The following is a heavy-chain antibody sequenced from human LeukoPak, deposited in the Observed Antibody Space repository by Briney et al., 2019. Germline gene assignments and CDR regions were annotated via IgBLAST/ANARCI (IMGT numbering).Heavy chain of an antibody. CDR2: IYSGGST. V-gene: IGHV3-66*01. D-gene: IGHD6-19*01. Sequence: GGSLRLSCAASGFTVSSNYMSWARKPPGKGLEWASVIYSGGSTYYADSVKGRFTISRDNSKNTLYLQMNSLRAEDTAVYYCARDSGSGWYYFDYWGQGTLVTVSS. J-gene: IGHJ4*02. CDR1: GFTVSSNY. CDR3: ARDSGSGWYYFDY.